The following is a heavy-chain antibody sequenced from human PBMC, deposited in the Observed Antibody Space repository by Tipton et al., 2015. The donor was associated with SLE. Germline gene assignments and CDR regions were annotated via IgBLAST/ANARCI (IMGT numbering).Heavy chain of an antibody. D-gene: IGHD1-26*01. CDR1: GGSFSDYY. V-gene: IGHV4-34*01. CDR3: AMGQWEPALAS. J-gene: IGHJ6*02. CDR2: INHSGST. Sequence: TLSLTCAVYGGSFSDYYWSWIRQPPGKGLEWIGEINHSGSTNYNPSLKSRVTISVDTSKNQFSLKLNSVTAADTAVYYCAMGQWEPALASGGQGTTVTVSS.